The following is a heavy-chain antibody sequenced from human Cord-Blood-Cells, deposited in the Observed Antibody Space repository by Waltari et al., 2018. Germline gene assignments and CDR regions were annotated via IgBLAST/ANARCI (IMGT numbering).Heavy chain of an antibody. Sequence: EVQLVESGGGLVQPGGSLRLSCAASGFTFSSYWMSWVRQAPGQGLEWVANIKQDGSEKYYVDSVKGRFHISRDNAKNSLYLQMNSLRAEDTAVYYCARDHSKCSSTSCYSDWFDPWGQGTLVTVSS. D-gene: IGHD2-2*01. CDR2: IKQDGSEK. CDR3: ARDHSKCSSTSCYSDWFDP. J-gene: IGHJ5*02. V-gene: IGHV3-7*01. CDR1: GFTFSSYW.